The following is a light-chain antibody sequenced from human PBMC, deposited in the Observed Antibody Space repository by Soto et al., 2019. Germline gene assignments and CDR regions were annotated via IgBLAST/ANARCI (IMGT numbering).Light chain of an antibody. J-gene: IGKJ4*01. V-gene: IGKV1-39*01. CDR1: QSISSS. CDR2: AAS. Sequence: DIQMTQSPSSLSASVGDSVTITCRASQSISSSLNWYQYKPGKAPKLLIYAASNSQSGVPSRFSGSGSGTDFTLTISSLQPEDFATYFCQQTYTSLPTFGGGTKVDIK. CDR3: QQTYTSLPT.